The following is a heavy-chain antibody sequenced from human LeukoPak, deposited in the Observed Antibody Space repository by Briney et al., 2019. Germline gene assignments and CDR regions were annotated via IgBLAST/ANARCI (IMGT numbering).Heavy chain of an antibody. CDR3: ARDFGYSYGHYYFDY. J-gene: IGHJ4*02. CDR2: INPNSGGT. D-gene: IGHD5-18*01. V-gene: IGHV1-2*06. Sequence: ASVKVSCTASGYTFTGYYMHWVRQAPGQGLEWMGRINPNSGGTNYAQKFQGRVTMTRDTSISTAYMELSRLRSDDTAVYYCARDFGYSYGHYYFDYWGQGTLVTVSS. CDR1: GYTFTGYY.